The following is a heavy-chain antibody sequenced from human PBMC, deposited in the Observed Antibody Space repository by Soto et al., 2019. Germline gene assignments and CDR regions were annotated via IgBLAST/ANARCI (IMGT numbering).Heavy chain of an antibody. D-gene: IGHD6-6*01. V-gene: IGHV3-7*01. Sequence: SLRLSCAASGFTFSSYWMSWVRQAPGKGLEWVANIKQDGSEKYYVDSVKGRFTISRDNAKNSLYLQMNSLRAEDTAVYYCAREEGIAARPGSPLFDYWGQGTLVTVSS. CDR2: IKQDGSEK. CDR3: AREEGIAARPGSPLFDY. J-gene: IGHJ4*02. CDR1: GFTFSSYW.